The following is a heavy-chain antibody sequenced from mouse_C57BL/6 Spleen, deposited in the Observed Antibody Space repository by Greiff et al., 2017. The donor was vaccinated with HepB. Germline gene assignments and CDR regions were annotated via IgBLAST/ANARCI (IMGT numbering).Heavy chain of an antibody. CDR3: TTCRYYGSSPWFAY. Sequence: EVQRVESGAELVRPGASVKLSCTASGFNFKDDYMHWVKQRPEQGLEWIGWIDPENGDIEYASKFQGKATITADTSSNTAYLQLSRLTSEDTAVYYCTTCRYYGSSPWFAYWGQGTLVTVSA. CDR1: GFNFKDDY. D-gene: IGHD1-1*01. J-gene: IGHJ3*01. CDR2: IDPENGDI. V-gene: IGHV14-4*01.